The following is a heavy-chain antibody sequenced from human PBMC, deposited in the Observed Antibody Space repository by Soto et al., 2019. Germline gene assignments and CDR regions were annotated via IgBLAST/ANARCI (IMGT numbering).Heavy chain of an antibody. CDR1: GYTMTIYV. D-gene: IGHD3-10*01. Sequence: ASVKVSCKASGYTMTIYVISWVRKTPGQGLEWMGWINVYNGNTKYAQKVQGRVTMTTDTSTSTAYMELRSLRSDDTAVYYCARGVGSGSYYNQYNWFDPWGQGTLVTVSS. CDR3: ARGVGSGSYYNQYNWFDP. V-gene: IGHV1-18*01. CDR2: INVYNGNT. J-gene: IGHJ5*02.